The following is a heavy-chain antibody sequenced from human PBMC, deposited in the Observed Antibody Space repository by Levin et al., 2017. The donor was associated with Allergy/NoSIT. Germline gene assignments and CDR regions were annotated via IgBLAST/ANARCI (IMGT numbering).Heavy chain of an antibody. D-gene: IGHD2-21*01. Sequence: HGESLKISCAASGFTFSSYGMHWVRQAPGKGLEWVAVIWYDGSNKYYADSVKGRFTISRDNSKNMVHLQMNSLRAEDTAVYYCAREGLGYYGMDVWGQGTTVTVSS. CDR2: IWYDGSNK. J-gene: IGHJ6*02. CDR1: GFTFSSYG. CDR3: AREGLGYYGMDV. V-gene: IGHV3-33*01.